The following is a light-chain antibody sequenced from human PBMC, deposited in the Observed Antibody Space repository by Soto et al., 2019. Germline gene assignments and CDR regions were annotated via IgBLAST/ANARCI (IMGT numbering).Light chain of an antibody. CDR3: SSYAGSNNFEV. CDR1: SSDVGGYNY. V-gene: IGLV2-8*01. J-gene: IGLJ1*01. CDR2: EVS. Sequence: QSALTKPPSSYGSPGQSVTISCTGTSSDVGGYNYVSWYQQHPGKAPKLMIYEVSKRPSGVPDRFSGSKSGNTASLTVSGLQAEDEADYYCSSYAGSNNFEVFGTGTKVTVL.